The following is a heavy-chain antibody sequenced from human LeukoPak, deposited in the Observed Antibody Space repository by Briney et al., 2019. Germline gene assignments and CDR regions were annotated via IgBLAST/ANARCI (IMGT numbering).Heavy chain of an antibody. Sequence: GGSLRLSCAASGFTFSSYGMHWVRQAPGKGLEWVAVIWYDGSNKYYADSVKGRFTISRDNSKNTLYLQMNSLRAEDTAVYYCARENYHYYGMDVWGQGTTVTVSS. CDR2: IWYDGSNK. V-gene: IGHV3-33*01. CDR3: ARENYHYYGMDV. CDR1: GFTFSSYG. J-gene: IGHJ6*02.